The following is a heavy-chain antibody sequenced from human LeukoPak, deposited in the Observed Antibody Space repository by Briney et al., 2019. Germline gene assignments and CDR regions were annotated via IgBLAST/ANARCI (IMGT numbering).Heavy chain of an antibody. J-gene: IGHJ4*02. V-gene: IGHV3-48*01. CDR2: ISSSSSTI. Sequence: GGSLRLSCAASGFTPSSYSMNWVRQAPGKGLEWVSYISSSSSTIYYADSVKGRFTISRDNAKNSLYLQMNSLRAEDTAVYYCARDHRYGGLFDSWGQGILVTVSS. CDR1: GFTPSSYS. D-gene: IGHD3-9*01. CDR3: ARDHRYGGLFDS.